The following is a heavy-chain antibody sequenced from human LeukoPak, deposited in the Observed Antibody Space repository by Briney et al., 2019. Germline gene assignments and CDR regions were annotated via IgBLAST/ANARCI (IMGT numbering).Heavy chain of an antibody. D-gene: IGHD3-22*01. CDR1: GVSISSSY. J-gene: IGHJ3*01. CDR3: AKRSSSRSDGNGYYYGHDAFDV. V-gene: IGHV4-59*08. CDR2: IYNSGNT. Sequence: SETLSLTCTVSGVSISSSYWSWIRQPPGKGLEWIGDIYNSGNTNYNHSLQSRVTMSVDTSKNQFSLQLNSVRAADTAVYYCAKRSSSRSDGNGYYYGHDAFDVWGQGTLVTVSS.